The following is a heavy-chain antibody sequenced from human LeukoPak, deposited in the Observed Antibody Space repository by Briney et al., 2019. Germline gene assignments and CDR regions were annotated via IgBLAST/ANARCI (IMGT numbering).Heavy chain of an antibody. Sequence: SETLSLTCTVSGGSISSYYWSWIRQPPGKGLEWIGYIYYSGSTNYNPSLKSRVTISVDTSENQFSLKLSSVTAADTAVYYCAGIQLERRWFDPWGQGTLVTVSS. D-gene: IGHD1-1*01. J-gene: IGHJ5*02. CDR2: IYYSGST. V-gene: IGHV4-59*01. CDR3: AGIQLERRWFDP. CDR1: GGSISSYY.